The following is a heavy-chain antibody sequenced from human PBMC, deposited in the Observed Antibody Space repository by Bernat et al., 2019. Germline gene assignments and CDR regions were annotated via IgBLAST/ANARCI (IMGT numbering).Heavy chain of an antibody. D-gene: IGHD6-19*01. J-gene: IGHJ4*02. CDR3: AGGSDLSFDS. V-gene: IGHV4-39*01. CDR1: AGSIISSSYY. Sequence: QLQLLQSCPGLVMPPESLPLTCSVSAGSIISSSYYWGWIRQPPGKGLEWIGSIYYSGSTYYNPSLKSRVTISVYKSKIQLCVRLSAVTAADTGVNFCAGGSDLSFDSWGQGTLVTVSS. CDR2: IYYSGST.